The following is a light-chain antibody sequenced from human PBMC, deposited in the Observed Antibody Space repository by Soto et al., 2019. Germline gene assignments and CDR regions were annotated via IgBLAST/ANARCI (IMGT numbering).Light chain of an antibody. CDR2: GAS. Sequence: EIVMTQSPATLSVSPGESVTLSCRASQSVGSNLAWYQQKPGQAPSLLIYGASTRATGIPARFSGSGSGTEFTLTISSLQSEDFAVYYCQQYNNWPPYTFGQGTKLEIK. CDR3: QQYNNWPPYT. V-gene: IGKV3-15*01. CDR1: QSVGSN. J-gene: IGKJ2*01.